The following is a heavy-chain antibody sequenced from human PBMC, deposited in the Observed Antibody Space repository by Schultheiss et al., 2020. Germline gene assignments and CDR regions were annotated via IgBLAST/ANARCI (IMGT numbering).Heavy chain of an antibody. J-gene: IGHJ4*02. Sequence: ASVKVSCKASGGTFSSYTISWVRQAPGQGLEWMGWINAGNGNTNYAQKLQGRVTMTTDTSTSTAYMELRSLRSDDTAVYYCARDYDSSGYYYRYFDYWGQGTLVTGS. CDR3: ARDYDSSGYYYRYFDY. CDR1: GGTFSSYT. D-gene: IGHD3-22*01. V-gene: IGHV1-18*01. CDR2: INAGNGNT.